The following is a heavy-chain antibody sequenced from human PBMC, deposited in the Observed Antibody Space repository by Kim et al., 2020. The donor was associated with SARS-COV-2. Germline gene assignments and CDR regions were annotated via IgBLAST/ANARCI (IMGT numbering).Heavy chain of an antibody. Sequence: GGSLRLSCAASGFTFSVYAMHWVRQAPGKGLEWVALISYDGDNKYYADSVKGRFTISRDNSKNTLYLQMNSLRAEDTAVFYCARAASGSYYYGMDVWGQGTTVTVSS. CDR3: ARAASGSYYYGMDV. CDR2: ISYDGDNK. D-gene: IGHD1-26*01. V-gene: IGHV3-30-3*01. J-gene: IGHJ6*02. CDR1: GFTFSVYA.